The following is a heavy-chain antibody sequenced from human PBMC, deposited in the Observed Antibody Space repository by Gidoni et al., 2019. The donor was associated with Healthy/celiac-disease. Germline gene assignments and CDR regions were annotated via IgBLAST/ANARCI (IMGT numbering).Heavy chain of an antibody. V-gene: IGHV3-21*01. Sequence: EVQLVESGGGLVKPGGSLRLACAAYGFTFISYSMNWVRQAPGKGLEWVSSISTSSSYIYYADSVKGRFTISRDNAKNSLYLQMNSLRAEDTAVYFCARDRLGDYGMDVWGQGTTVTVSS. CDR2: ISTSSSYI. J-gene: IGHJ6*02. CDR3: ARDRLGDYGMDV. CDR1: GFTFISYS. D-gene: IGHD3-3*01.